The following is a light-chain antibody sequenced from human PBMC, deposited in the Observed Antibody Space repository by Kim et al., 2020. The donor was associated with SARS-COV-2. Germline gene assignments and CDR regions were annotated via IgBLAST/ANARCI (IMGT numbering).Light chain of an antibody. J-gene: IGKJ4*01. CDR1: QSVSSSY. Sequence: WSPRERATLSCRASQSVSSSYLAWYQQKPGQAPRLLIYGASSRATGIPDRFSGSGSGTDFTLTISRLEPEDFAVYYCQQYGSSPLTFGGGTKVEI. CDR3: QQYGSSPLT. V-gene: IGKV3-20*01. CDR2: GAS.